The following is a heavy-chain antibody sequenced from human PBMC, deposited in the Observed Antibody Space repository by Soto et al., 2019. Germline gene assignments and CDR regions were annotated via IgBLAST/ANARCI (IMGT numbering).Heavy chain of an antibody. D-gene: IGHD3-22*01. J-gene: IGHJ4*02. V-gene: IGHV1-24*01. Sequence: ASVKVSCKVSGYTLTNLSMQWVRQAPGKGLEWIGWINPDNGETIYAQKLQGRVTMTTDTSTSTTYMELRSLRSDDTAVYYCARTEYYYDSSGYFDYWGQGTLVTVSS. CDR1: GYTLTNLS. CDR3: ARTEYYYDSSGYFDY. CDR2: INPDNGET.